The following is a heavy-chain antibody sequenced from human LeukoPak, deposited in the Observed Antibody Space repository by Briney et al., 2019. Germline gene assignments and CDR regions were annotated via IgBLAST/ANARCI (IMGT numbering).Heavy chain of an antibody. CDR2: ISGSGGST. D-gene: IGHD3-3*01. Sequence: GGSLRLSCAASRFTFSSYAMSWVRQAPGKGLEWVSAISGSGGSTYYADSVKGRFTISRDNSKNTLYLQMNGLRAEGTAVYYCAKSYYDFWSAPSYYFDYWGQGTLVTVSS. CDR1: RFTFSSYA. J-gene: IGHJ4*02. V-gene: IGHV3-23*01. CDR3: AKSYYDFWSAPSYYFDY.